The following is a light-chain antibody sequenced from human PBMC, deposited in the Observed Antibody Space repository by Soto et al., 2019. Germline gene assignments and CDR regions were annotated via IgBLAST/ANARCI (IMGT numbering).Light chain of an antibody. CDR1: SSNIGAGYD. CDR3: AAWDDSLSGYD. J-gene: IGLJ1*01. Sequence: QSVLTQPPSVSGAPGQRVTISCTGSSSNIGAGYDVHWYQQLPGTAPKLLIYSNNQRPSGVPDRFSGSKSGTSASLAISGLRSEDEADYYCAAWDDSLSGYDFGPGTKLTVL. V-gene: IGLV1-47*02. CDR2: SNN.